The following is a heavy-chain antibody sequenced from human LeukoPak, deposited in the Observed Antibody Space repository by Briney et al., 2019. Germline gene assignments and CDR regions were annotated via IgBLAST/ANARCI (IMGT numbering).Heavy chain of an antibody. V-gene: IGHV3-74*01. CDR1: GFTFSSYW. Sequence: GGSLRLSCAASGFTFSSYWMHWVRQAPGKGLVWVSRINTDGSSTSYADSVKGRFTISRDNAKNTLYLQMNSLRAEDTAVYYCARYQPLTYYYDSSGSSDYWGQGTLVTVSS. D-gene: IGHD3-22*01. CDR3: ARYQPLTYYYDSSGSSDY. CDR2: INTDGSST. J-gene: IGHJ4*02.